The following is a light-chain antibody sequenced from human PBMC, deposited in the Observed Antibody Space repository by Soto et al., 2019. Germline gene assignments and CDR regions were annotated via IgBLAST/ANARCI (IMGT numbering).Light chain of an antibody. Sequence: QSVLTQPPSVSGAPGQRVTISCTGSSANIGAGYDVHWYQQLPGTAPKLLIYGNSNRPSGVPDRFSGAKSTPSTSLAITGMQAEDEAEDYCQSYDSSLSAPVVFGGGTKLTVL. CDR3: QSYDSSLSAPVV. J-gene: IGLJ2*01. CDR2: GNS. V-gene: IGLV1-40*01. CDR1: SANIGAGYD.